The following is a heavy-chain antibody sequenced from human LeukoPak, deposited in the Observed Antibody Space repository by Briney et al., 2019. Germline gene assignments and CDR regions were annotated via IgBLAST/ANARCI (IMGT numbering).Heavy chain of an antibody. V-gene: IGHV3-64D*09. CDR2: ISSHGGST. Sequence: PGGSLRLSCSASGFTFISYRMYWVRQAPGKGLEYVSAISSHGGSTYYADSVKGRFTISRDNSKTTLYLQMSSLRTEDTAVYYCAIAASGTLADFWGQGPVIIVTA. D-gene: IGHD6-13*01. J-gene: IGHJ4*02. CDR3: AIAASGTLADF. CDR1: GFTFISYR.